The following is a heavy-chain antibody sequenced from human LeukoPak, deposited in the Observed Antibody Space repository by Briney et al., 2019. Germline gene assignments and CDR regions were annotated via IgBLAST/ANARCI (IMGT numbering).Heavy chain of an antibody. Sequence: GGSLRLSCAASGFTFSSYGMSRVRQAPGKGLEWVSAISGSGGSTYYADSVKGRFTISRDNSKNTLYLQMNSLRAEDTAVYYCAKSIAVAGNWFDPWGQGTLVTVSS. CDR3: AKSIAVAGNWFDP. CDR1: GFTFSSYG. J-gene: IGHJ5*02. V-gene: IGHV3-23*01. D-gene: IGHD6-19*01. CDR2: ISGSGGST.